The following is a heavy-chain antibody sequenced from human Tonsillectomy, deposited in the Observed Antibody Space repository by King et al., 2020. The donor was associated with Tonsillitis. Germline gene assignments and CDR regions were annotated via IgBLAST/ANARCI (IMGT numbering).Heavy chain of an antibody. D-gene: IGHD6-19*01. J-gene: IGHJ4*02. CDR3: AHTQGGYSGNGWYPSPFDY. CDR2: IYWNDDK. V-gene: IGHV2-5*01. Sequence: TLKESGPPLVKPTQTLTLTCTFSGFSLSSTGVAVGWIRQPPGKALEWLTLIYWNDDKRYSPSLKGRLTITKDTSKNQVVLTMTNMDPVDTATYYCAHTQGGYSGNGWYPSPFDYWGQGILVTVSS. CDR1: GFSLSSTGVA.